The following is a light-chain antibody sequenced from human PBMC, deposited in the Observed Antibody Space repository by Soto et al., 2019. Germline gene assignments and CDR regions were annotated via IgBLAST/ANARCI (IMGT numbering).Light chain of an antibody. CDR3: SSFTSSSTYV. V-gene: IGLV2-18*02. Sequence: SVLPQPPSVYGSPGHAVAISCTGTSSDVGSYNRVAWYQQSPGTAPKLMIYEVSNRPSGVPDRFSGSKSGNTASLTISGLQAEDEADYYCSSFTSSSTYVFGTGTKVTVL. CDR1: SSDVGSYNR. CDR2: EVS. J-gene: IGLJ1*01.